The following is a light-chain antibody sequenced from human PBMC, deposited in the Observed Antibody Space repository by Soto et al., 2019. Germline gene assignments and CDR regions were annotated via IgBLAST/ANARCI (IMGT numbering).Light chain of an antibody. CDR3: HQYDYWPPWT. CDR2: DES. CDR1: QTVGRS. V-gene: IGKV3-15*01. Sequence: ERLMAQSPATVSVAAGERATLSGRASQTVGRSLAWYQHRPAQAPRLLIYDESASAKGIPARCSGSGSETAYSLIISNLQSEDSAVNYYHQYDYWPPWTFGQGTRVEIK. J-gene: IGKJ1*01.